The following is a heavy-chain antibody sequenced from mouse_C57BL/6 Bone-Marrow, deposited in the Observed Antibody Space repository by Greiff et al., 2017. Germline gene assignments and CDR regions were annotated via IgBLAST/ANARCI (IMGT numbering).Heavy chain of an antibody. D-gene: IGHD2-4*01. J-gene: IGHJ4*01. Sequence: EVQLQQSGGGLVQPKGSLKLSCAASGFSFNTYAMHWVRQAPGKGLEWVARIRSKSNNYATYYADSVKDRFTISRDDSESMLYLQMNNLKTEDTAMYYCVRRDYGYWGQGTSVTVSS. CDR1: GFSFNTYA. V-gene: IGHV10-1*01. CDR2: IRSKSNNYAT. CDR3: VRRDYGY.